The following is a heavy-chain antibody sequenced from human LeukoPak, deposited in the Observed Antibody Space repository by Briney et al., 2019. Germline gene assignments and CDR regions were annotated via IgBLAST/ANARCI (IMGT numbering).Heavy chain of an antibody. Sequence: SETLSLTCAVYGGSFSGYYWSWIRQPPGKGLEWIGEINHSGSTNYNPSLKSRVTMSVDTSKNQFSLKLSSVTAADTAVYYCARGRGRDGYNFPFDYWGQGTLVTVSS. D-gene: IGHD5-24*01. CDR3: ARGRGRDGYNFPFDY. CDR2: INHSGST. J-gene: IGHJ4*02. CDR1: GGSFSGYY. V-gene: IGHV4-34*01.